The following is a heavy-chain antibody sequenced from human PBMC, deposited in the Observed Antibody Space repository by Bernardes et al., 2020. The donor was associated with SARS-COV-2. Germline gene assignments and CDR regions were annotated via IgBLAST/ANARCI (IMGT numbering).Heavy chain of an antibody. V-gene: IGHV3-30*18. D-gene: IGHD6-19*01. J-gene: IGHJ4*02. CDR2: ISHDGGHK. Sequence: LRLSCAASGFIFSDYAMHWVRQAPGKGLEWVALISHDGGHKYYADSVRGRFTVSRDNSKNTFYLQINSLRAEDTAMYYCAKILSSGWFDLRVGYFENWGQGTLVTVSS. CDR3: AKILSSGWFDLRVGYFEN. CDR1: GFIFSDYA.